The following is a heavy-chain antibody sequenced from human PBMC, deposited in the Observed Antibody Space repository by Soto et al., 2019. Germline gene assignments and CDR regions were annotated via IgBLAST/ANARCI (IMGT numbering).Heavy chain of an antibody. D-gene: IGHD6-19*01. CDR3: ATKGVSGWFFDY. V-gene: IGHV1-69*13. CDR2: IIPIFETA. Sequence: SVKVSCKASGGTFKSFTFTWVRQAPGQGLEWMGGIIPIFETANYAQKFQDRVTITADESTSTVYMELSSLRSADTAVYYCATKGVSGWFFDYWGQGTVVTVSS. CDR1: GGTFKSFT. J-gene: IGHJ4*02.